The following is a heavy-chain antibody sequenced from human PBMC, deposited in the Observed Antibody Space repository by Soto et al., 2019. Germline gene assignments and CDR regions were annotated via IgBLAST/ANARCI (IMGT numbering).Heavy chain of an antibody. CDR1: GFTFTNYF. CDR3: ARGDGRGTSGFYFYYGMDV. Sequence: QVQLVQSGTEVKKPGASVKISCKASGFTFTNYFFHWVRQAPRQGLQWMGIISPYDGTTYYVKSLQGRVTLTSDTSKSTVYMELSSLTSEDSAVYYCARGDGRGTSGFYFYYGMDVWGHGTTVAVSS. V-gene: IGHV1-46*01. CDR2: ISPYDGTT. J-gene: IGHJ6*02. D-gene: IGHD6-25*01.